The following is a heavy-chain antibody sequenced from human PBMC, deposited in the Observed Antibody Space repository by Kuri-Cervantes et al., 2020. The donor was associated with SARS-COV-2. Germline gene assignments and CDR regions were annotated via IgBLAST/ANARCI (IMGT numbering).Heavy chain of an antibody. J-gene: IGHJ6*03. D-gene: IGHD5-24*01. Sequence: ASVKVSCKASGYTFSGNYMHWVRQAPGQGLEWMGMINPSGGATSYAQKLQGRVIMTRDTSTSTVYMELSSLRSDDTAVYYCARMAEAAIYYYYYMDVWGKGTTVTVSS. CDR3: ARMAEAAIYYYYYMDV. V-gene: IGHV1-46*04. CDR2: INPSGGAT. CDR1: GYTFSGNY.